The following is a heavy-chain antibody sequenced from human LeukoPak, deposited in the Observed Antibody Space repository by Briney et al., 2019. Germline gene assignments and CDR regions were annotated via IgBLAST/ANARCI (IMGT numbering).Heavy chain of an antibody. CDR2: IDPSDSYT. Sequence: GASLQISCKGSGSIFTSYWISWVRPLPGKGLEWMGRIDPSDSYTNYSPSFQGHVTISADKSISTAYLQWSSLKASDTAMYYCARRSSSGCLDYWGQGTLVTVSS. CDR1: GSIFTSYW. V-gene: IGHV5-10-1*01. CDR3: ARRSSSGCLDY. D-gene: IGHD6-19*01. J-gene: IGHJ4*02.